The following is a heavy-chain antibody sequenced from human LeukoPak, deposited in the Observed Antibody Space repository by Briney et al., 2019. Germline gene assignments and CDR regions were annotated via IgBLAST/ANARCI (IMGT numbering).Heavy chain of an antibody. CDR3: AKNKGYSYGFELDY. V-gene: IGHV3-23*01. Sequence: GGSLRLSCAASGFTFSSYAMSWVRQAPGKGLEWVSAISGSGGSTYYADSVRGRFTISRDNSKNTLYLQMNSLRAEDTAVYYCAKNKGYSYGFELDYWGQGTLVIVSS. CDR2: ISGSGGST. CDR1: GFTFSSYA. D-gene: IGHD5-18*01. J-gene: IGHJ4*02.